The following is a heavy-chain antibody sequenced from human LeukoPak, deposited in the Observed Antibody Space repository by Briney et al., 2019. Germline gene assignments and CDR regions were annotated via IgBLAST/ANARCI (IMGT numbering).Heavy chain of an antibody. CDR1: GFTFSSYA. Sequence: GGSLRLSCAASGFTFSSYAMSWVRQAPGKGLEWVSAISGSGGSTYYADSVKGRFTISRDNSKNTLYLQMNSLRADDAAVYYCATKAGNFQERVSLDYWGQGILVTVSS. V-gene: IGHV3-23*01. CDR2: ISGSGGST. CDR3: ATKAGNFQERVSLDY. J-gene: IGHJ4*02. D-gene: IGHD1-1*01.